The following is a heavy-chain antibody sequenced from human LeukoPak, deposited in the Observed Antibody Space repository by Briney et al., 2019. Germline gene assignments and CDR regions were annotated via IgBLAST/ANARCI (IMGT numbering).Heavy chain of an antibody. D-gene: IGHD2-2*02. J-gene: IGHJ6*03. CDR3: AKDRGYCSSTSCYNHMDV. Sequence: GGSLRLSCAASGFTFSSYGMHWVRQAQGKGLEWVAVIWYGGSNKYYADSVKGRFTISRDNSKNTLYLQMNSLRAEDTAVYYCAKDRGYCSSTSCYNHMDVWGKGTTVTVSS. V-gene: IGHV3-30*02. CDR2: IWYGGSNK. CDR1: GFTFSSYG.